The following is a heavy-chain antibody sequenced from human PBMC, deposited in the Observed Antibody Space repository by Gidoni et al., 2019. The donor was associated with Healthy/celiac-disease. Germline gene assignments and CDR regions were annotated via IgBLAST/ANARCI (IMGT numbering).Heavy chain of an antibody. CDR1: GFTFSSYS. CDR2: ISSSSSTI. J-gene: IGHJ6*02. V-gene: IGHV3-48*02. Sequence: EVQLVESGGGLVQPGGSLRLSCAASGFTFSSYSINWVRQAPGKGLEWVSYISSSSSTIYYADSVKGRFTISRDNAKNSLYLQMNSLRDEDTAVYYCARQEIVVVTAQTYYYYYYGMDVWGQGTTVTVSS. CDR3: ARQEIVVVTAQTYYYYYYGMDV. D-gene: IGHD2-21*02.